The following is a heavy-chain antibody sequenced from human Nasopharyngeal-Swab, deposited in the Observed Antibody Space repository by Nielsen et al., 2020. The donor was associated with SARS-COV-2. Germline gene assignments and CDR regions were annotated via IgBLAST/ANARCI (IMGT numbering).Heavy chain of an antibody. D-gene: IGHD5-18*01. CDR2: ISAYNGNT. CDR1: GYTFTSYG. CDR3: ARDPPTTHTAKGGTYYYYGMDV. Sequence: ASVQVSCKASGYTFTSYGISWVRQAPGQGLEWMGWISAYNGNTNYAQQLQGRVTMTTDTSTSTAYMELRSLRSDDTAVYYCARDPPTTHTAKGGTYYYYGMDVWGQGTTVTVSS. V-gene: IGHV1-18*01. J-gene: IGHJ6*02.